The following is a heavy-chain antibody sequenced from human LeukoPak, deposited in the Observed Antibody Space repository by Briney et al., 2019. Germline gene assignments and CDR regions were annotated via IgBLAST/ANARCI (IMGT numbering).Heavy chain of an antibody. Sequence: ASVKGSCKASGYTFTNYYIHWVRQAPGQGLEWMGIINPSIGTTSYAQKFQGRITMTRDTSTSTVYMELSSLPSEDTAVYYCAKIVGATNGYFDYWGQGTLVTVSS. CDR1: GYTFTNYY. J-gene: IGHJ4*02. CDR3: AKIVGATNGYFDY. CDR2: INPSIGTT. V-gene: IGHV1-46*01. D-gene: IGHD1-26*01.